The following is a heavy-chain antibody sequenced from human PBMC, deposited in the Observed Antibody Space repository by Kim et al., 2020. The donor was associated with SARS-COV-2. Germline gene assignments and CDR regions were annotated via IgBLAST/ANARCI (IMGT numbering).Heavy chain of an antibody. J-gene: IGHJ6*02. CDR3: ARTGQQLAQDGMDV. V-gene: IGHV1-46*01. Sequence: AQKFQGRVTMTRDTSTSTVYMELSSLRSEDTAVYYCARTGQQLAQDGMDVWGQGTTVTVSS. D-gene: IGHD6-13*01.